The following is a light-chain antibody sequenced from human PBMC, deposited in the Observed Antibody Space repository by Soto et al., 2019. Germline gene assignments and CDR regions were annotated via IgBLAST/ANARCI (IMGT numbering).Light chain of an antibody. CDR2: EAS. CDR1: QDVGKF. Sequence: VLTQSPDTLSLSPGERATLSCRASQDVGKFLVWYHQKPGLSPSLVIYEASKRATDIPDRFSGSGSGTAFTLTINRLEPEDVGFYCGQQRNSSPLTFGGGTKVELK. V-gene: IGKV3-11*01. J-gene: IGKJ4*01. CDR3: QQRNSSPLT.